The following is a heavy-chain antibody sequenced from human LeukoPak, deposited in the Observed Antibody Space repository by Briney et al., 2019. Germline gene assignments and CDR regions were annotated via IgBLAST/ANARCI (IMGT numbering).Heavy chain of an antibody. CDR3: ARSRMVNCFEY. V-gene: IGHV3-21*01. D-gene: IGHD2-8*01. CDR1: GFTFSNFS. J-gene: IGHJ4*02. Sequence: KAGGSLRLSCAASGFTFSNFSMNWVRQAPGKGLEWVSSISFSSTYIYYADSVKGRFTISRDNAKNSLYLQMNSLRAEDTAVYYCARSRMVNCFEYWGQGTLVTVSS. CDR2: ISFSSTYI.